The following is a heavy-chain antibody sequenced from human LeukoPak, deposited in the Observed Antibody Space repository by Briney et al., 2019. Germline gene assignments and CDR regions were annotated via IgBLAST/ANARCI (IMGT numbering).Heavy chain of an antibody. CDR1: GFTFSSYW. J-gene: IGHJ4*02. V-gene: IGHV3-74*01. CDR3: ARGRPHGNDY. Sequence: GGSLRLSCAASGFTFSSYWMNWVRQGPGKGLVWVSRIASDGSSTTYADSVKGRFSISRDNAKNTLYLQMNSLRVEDTAVYYCARGRPHGNDYWGQGTLVAVSS. D-gene: IGHD4-23*01. CDR2: IASDGSST.